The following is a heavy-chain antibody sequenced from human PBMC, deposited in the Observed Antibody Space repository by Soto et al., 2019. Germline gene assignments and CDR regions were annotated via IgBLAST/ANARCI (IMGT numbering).Heavy chain of an antibody. Sequence: PGGSLRLSCAPSGFTFSTYGMHWVRQAPGKGLEWVAVIWYDGSNQYYADSVKGRFTISRDNSKNVPYLQMNSLRAEDTAVYYCARDLGAFNYGSAYFDYWGQGTPVTVSS. V-gene: IGHV3-33*01. J-gene: IGHJ4*02. D-gene: IGHD3-10*01. CDR3: ARDLGAFNYGSAYFDY. CDR2: IWYDGSNQ. CDR1: GFTFSTYG.